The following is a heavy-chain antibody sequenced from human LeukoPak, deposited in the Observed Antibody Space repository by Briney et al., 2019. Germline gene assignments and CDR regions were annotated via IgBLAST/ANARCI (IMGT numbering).Heavy chain of an antibody. CDR3: AKHRAARTAPDAFDI. CDR2: ISSTGGAT. D-gene: IGHD6-25*01. Sequence: PGGSLRLSCAASGFTFSTYDMSWVRQAPGKGLEWVSNISSTGGATHYADSVKGRFSISRDNSENTLYFQMNSLRAEDTAVYFCAKHRAARTAPDAFDIWGQGTTVTVS. J-gene: IGHJ3*02. V-gene: IGHV3-23*01. CDR1: GFTFSTYD.